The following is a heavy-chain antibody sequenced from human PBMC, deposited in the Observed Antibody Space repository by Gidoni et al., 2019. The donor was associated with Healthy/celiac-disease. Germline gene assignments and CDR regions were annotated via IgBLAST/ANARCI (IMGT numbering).Heavy chain of an antibody. CDR2: ISGSGGST. J-gene: IGHJ4*02. CDR1: GFPFSSYA. D-gene: IGHD5-12*01. V-gene: IGHV3-23*01. CDR3: AKDRHSISRDGYNYPYFDY. Sequence: EVQLLESGGGLVQPGGSLRLSCAASGFPFSSYAMSWIRQDPGKGLEWVSAISGSGGSTYYADSVKGRFTISRDNSKNTLYLQMNSLRAEDTAVYYCAKDRHSISRDGYNYPYFDYWGQGTLVTVSS.